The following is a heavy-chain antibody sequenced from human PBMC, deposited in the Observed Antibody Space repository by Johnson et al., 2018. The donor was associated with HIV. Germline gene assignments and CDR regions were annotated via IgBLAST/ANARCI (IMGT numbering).Heavy chain of an antibody. V-gene: IGHV3-9*01. CDR3: AREGGGTVVLGDEGAFDI. J-gene: IGHJ3*02. CDR1: GFTFDDYA. Sequence: VQLVESGGGLVQPGRSLRLSCAASGFTFDDYAMHWVRQAPGKGLEWVSGISWNSGSIGYVDSVKGRFTISRDNGKNSLSLQMNSLRAEDTSVYYCAREGGGTVVLGDEGAFDIWGQGTMVTVSS. D-gene: IGHD3-10*01. CDR2: ISWNSGSI.